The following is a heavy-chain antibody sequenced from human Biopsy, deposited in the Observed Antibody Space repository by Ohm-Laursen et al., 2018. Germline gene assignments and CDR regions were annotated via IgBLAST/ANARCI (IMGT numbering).Heavy chain of an antibody. CDR2: ISWDGGSE. D-gene: IGHD3-3*01. V-gene: IGHV3-9*01. Sequence: RSLRLSCAASGFTFDDHGMHWVRQAPGKGLEWVSGISWDGGSEGYADSVKGRFTISRDNAKNSLFLQMNSLTTEDTALYYCVRGYSSSWSGYLDHWGQGTLVTVSS. J-gene: IGHJ4*02. CDR3: VRGYSSSWSGYLDH. CDR1: GFTFDDHG.